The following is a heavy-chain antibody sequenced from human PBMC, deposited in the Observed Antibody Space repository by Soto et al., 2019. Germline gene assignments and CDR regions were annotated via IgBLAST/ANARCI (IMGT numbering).Heavy chain of an antibody. CDR2: INPSGGST. Sequence: GASVKVSCKASGYTFTSYYMHWVRQAPGQGLEWMGIINPSGGSTSYAQKFQGRVTMTRDTSTSTVYMELSSLRSEDTAVYYCAIQINRQSSPFPTAGPFDYWGQGTLVTVSS. J-gene: IGHJ4*02. V-gene: IGHV1-46*01. CDR1: GYTFTSYY. CDR3: AIQINRQSSPFPTAGPFDY. D-gene: IGHD6-19*01.